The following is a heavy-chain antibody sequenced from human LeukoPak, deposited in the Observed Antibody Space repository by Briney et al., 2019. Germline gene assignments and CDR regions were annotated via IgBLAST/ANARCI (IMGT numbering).Heavy chain of an antibody. CDR3: ARTDYYDSSGHLDY. Sequence: SETLSLTCTVSGGSISSGDYYWSWIRQPPGKGLEWIGYIYYSGSTNYNPSLKSRVTISVDTSKNQFSLKLSSVTAADTAVYYCARTDYYDSSGHLDYWGQGTLVTVSS. CDR2: IYYSGST. J-gene: IGHJ4*02. D-gene: IGHD3-22*01. CDR1: GGSISSGDYY. V-gene: IGHV4-61*08.